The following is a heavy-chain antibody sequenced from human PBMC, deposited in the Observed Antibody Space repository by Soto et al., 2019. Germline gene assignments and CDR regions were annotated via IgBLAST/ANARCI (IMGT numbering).Heavy chain of an antibody. J-gene: IGHJ4*02. CDR2: ISSSGSYI. Sequence: EVQLVESGGGLVKPGGSLRLSCATYDFSFRSYTMHWVRQAPGKGLEWVSCISSSGSYIHYADSVKGRFTISRDNAKSSLHLQLSSLRAEDTAVYYCARDSEPYCSGHSCGGRDSWGQGTLVTVSS. CDR3: ARDSEPYCSGHSCGGRDS. V-gene: IGHV3-21*04. CDR1: DFSFRSYT. D-gene: IGHD2-15*01.